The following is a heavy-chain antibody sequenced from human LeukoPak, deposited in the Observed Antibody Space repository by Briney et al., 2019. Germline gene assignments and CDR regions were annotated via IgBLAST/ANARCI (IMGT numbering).Heavy chain of an antibody. CDR3: ARGGWLLGPDY. Sequence: PSETLSLTCTVSGYSISTGYYWDWIRQPPGKGLEWIGEINHSGSTNYNPSLKSRVTISVDTSKNQFSLKLSSVTAADTAVYYCARGGWLLGPDYWGQGTLVTVSS. CDR1: GYSISTGYY. CDR2: INHSGST. J-gene: IGHJ4*02. D-gene: IGHD5-12*01. V-gene: IGHV4-38-2*02.